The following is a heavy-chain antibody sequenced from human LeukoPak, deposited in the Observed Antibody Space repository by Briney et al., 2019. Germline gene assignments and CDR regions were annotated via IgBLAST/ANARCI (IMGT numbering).Heavy chain of an antibody. CDR3: TREYCSSTSCYNY. CDR1: GFTFSGSA. CDR2: IRSKANSYAT. J-gene: IGHJ4*02. V-gene: IGHV3-73*01. Sequence: GGSLRLSCAASGFTFSGSAMHWVRQASGKGLEWVGRIRSKANSYATAYAASVKGRFTISRDDSKNTAYLQLNSLKTADTAVYYCTREYCSSTSCYNYWGQETLVTVSS. D-gene: IGHD2-2*02.